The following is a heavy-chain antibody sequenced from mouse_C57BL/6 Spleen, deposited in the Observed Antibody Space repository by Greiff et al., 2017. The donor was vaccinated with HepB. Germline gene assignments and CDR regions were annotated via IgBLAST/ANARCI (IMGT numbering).Heavy chain of an antibody. J-gene: IGHJ2*01. D-gene: IGHD1-1*01. V-gene: IGHV3-6*01. CDR3: ARGAVVENYFDY. CDR2: ISYDGSN. CDR1: GYSITSGYY. Sequence: EVQLQESGPGLVKPSQSLSLTCSVTGYSITSGYYWNWIRQFPGNKLEWMGYISYDGSNNYNPSLKNRISITRDTSKNQFFLKLNSVTTEDTATYYCARGAVVENYFDYWGQGTTLTVSS.